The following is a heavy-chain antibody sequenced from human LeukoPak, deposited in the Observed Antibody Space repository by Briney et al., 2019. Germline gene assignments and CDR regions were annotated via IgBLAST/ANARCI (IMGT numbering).Heavy chain of an antibody. J-gene: IGHJ2*01. CDR3: ATGTTVTTKNL. CDR2: VDPEDGET. CDR1: GYTFTDYY. Sequence: GASVNVSCKASGYTFTDYYMHWVQQAPGKGLEWMGRVDPEDGETIYAEKFQGRVTITADTSTDTAYMELSSLRSEDTAVYYCATGTTVTTKNLWGRGTLVTVSS. V-gene: IGHV1-69-2*01. D-gene: IGHD4-17*01.